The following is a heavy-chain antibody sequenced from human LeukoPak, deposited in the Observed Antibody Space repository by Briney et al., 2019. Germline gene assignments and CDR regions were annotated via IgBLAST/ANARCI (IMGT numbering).Heavy chain of an antibody. CDR2: ISYSGST. Sequence: SETLSLTCTVSGGSISRSDYYWGWVRQPPGKGLEWIGSISYSGSTHYNPSLKSRVTMFVDMSNNQFSLKLRSVTAADTAVYYCARSYCSSTTCYAVGAFDVWGQGTMVTVSS. V-gene: IGHV4-39*01. D-gene: IGHD2-2*01. CDR1: GGSISRSDYY. J-gene: IGHJ3*01. CDR3: ARSYCSSTTCYAVGAFDV.